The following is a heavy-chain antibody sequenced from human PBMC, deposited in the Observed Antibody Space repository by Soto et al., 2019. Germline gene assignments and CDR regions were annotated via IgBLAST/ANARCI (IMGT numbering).Heavy chain of an antibody. D-gene: IGHD3-22*01. CDR1: GASISSSKW. J-gene: IGHJ3*02. CDR3: ARDRYDSSGYVIIDAFDI. Sequence: SETLSLNCAVPGASISSSKWWSWVRQTPGKGLEWIGEIYHSGSTNYNPSLKSRVTISVDKSKNQFSLKLSSVTAADTAVYYCARDRYDSSGYVIIDAFDIWGQGTMVT. V-gene: IGHV4-4*02. CDR2: IYHSGST.